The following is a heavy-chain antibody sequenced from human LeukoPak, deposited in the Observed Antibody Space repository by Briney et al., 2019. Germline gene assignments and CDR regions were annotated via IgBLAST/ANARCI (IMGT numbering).Heavy chain of an antibody. D-gene: IGHD3-16*02. CDR2: INHSGST. CDR3: ARARHDYVWGSYRYGYFDY. Sequence: SETLSLTCAVYGGSFSGYYWSWIRQPPGKGLEWIGEINHSGSTNYNPSLKSRVTISVDTSKNQFSLKLSSVTAADTAVYYCARARHDYVWGSYRYGYFDYWGQGTLVTVSS. V-gene: IGHV4-34*01. J-gene: IGHJ4*02. CDR1: GGSFSGYY.